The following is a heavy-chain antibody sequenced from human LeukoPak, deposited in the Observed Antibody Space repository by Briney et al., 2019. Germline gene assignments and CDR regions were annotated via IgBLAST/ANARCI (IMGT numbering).Heavy chain of an antibody. CDR2: MNPNSGNT. Sequence: ASVKVSCKASGYTFTSYDINWVRQATGQGLEWMGWMNPNSGNTGYAQKFQGRVTMTRNTSISTAYMELCSLRSEDTAVYYCARGLLGIAAAGTGVYYYYYGMDVWGQGTTVTVSS. D-gene: IGHD6-13*01. V-gene: IGHV1-8*01. CDR1: GYTFTSYD. CDR3: ARGLLGIAAAGTGVYYYYYGMDV. J-gene: IGHJ6*02.